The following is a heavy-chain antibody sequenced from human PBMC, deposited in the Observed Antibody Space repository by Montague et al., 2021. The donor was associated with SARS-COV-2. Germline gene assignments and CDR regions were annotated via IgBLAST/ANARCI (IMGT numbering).Heavy chain of an antibody. D-gene: IGHD3-9*01. V-gene: IGHV4-39*01. CDR3: ARAFTDWLRYYGMDV. CDR1: GGSTSSSSYY. CDR2: IYYSGST. J-gene: IGHJ6*02. Sequence: SDTLSLTCTVSGGSTSSSSYYWGWIRQPPGKGLEWIGSIYYSGSTYYNPSLKSRVTISVDTSKNQFSLKLSSVTAADTAVYYCARAFTDWLRYYGMDVWGQGTTVTVSS.